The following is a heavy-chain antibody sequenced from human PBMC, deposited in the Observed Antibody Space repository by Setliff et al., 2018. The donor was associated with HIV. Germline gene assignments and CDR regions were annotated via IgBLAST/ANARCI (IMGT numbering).Heavy chain of an antibody. D-gene: IGHD1-26*01. CDR3: ASGEDGGTYGEPYDS. CDR1: GDSIISSRNF. CDR2: IHSSGST. Sequence: PSETLSLTCTVSGDSIISSRNFWGWIRQPPGKGLEWIGNIHSSGSTYYNPSLKSRVFISVDLSINQFSLKLHSVTAADTAVYYCASGEDGGTYGEPYDSWGQGALVTVS. J-gene: IGHJ4*02. V-gene: IGHV4-39*01.